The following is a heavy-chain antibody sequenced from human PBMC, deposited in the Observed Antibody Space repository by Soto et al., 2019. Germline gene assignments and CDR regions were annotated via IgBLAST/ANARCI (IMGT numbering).Heavy chain of an antibody. J-gene: IGHJ4*02. D-gene: IGHD4-17*01. CDR1: GFTFSSYE. CDR2: ISSSGSTI. Sequence: GSLRLSCAASGFTFSSYEMNWVRQAPGKGLEWVSYISSSGSTIYYADSVKGRFTISRDNAKNSLYLQMNSLRAEDTAVYYCARVNDYGDHLDYWGQGTLVTVSS. V-gene: IGHV3-48*03. CDR3: ARVNDYGDHLDY.